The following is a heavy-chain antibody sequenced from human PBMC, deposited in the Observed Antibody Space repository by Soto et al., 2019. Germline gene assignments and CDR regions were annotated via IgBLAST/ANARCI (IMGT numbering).Heavy chain of an antibody. CDR1: GFTFSSYA. J-gene: IGHJ4*02. Sequence: PXGSLRLSCAASGFTFSSYAMSGVRQAPGKGLEWVSAILNTGGSTYYADSVKGRFTISRDNSKNTLYLQMNSLRAEDTATYFCANYGDSVYYFDYWGQGTLVTVSS. CDR2: ILNTGGST. V-gene: IGHV3-23*01. CDR3: ANYGDSVYYFDY. D-gene: IGHD4-17*01.